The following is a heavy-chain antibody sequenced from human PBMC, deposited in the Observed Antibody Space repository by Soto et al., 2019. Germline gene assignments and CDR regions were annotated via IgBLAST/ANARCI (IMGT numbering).Heavy chain of an antibody. D-gene: IGHD2-2*02. CDR3: ARLGYCSSTSCYTPSRGV. V-gene: IGHV3-30-3*01. Sequence: VQLVESGGGVVQPGRSLRLSCAASGFTFSSYAMHWVRQAPGKGLEWVAVISYDGSNKYYADSVKGRFTISRDNSKNTLYLQMNSLRAEDTAVYYCARLGYCSSTSCYTPSRGVWGQGTTVTVSS. J-gene: IGHJ6*02. CDR1: GFTFSSYA. CDR2: ISYDGSNK.